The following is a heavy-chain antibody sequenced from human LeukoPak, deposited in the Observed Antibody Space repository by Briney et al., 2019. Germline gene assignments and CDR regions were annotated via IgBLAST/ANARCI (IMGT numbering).Heavy chain of an antibody. J-gene: IGHJ6*02. CDR3: ARLAGLRLGYTYYYYYGMGV. CDR2: IYYSGSN. D-gene: IGHD1-1*01. CDR1: GGSISSYY. Sequence: SETLSLTCTVSGGSISSYYWSWIRQPPGKGLEWIGYIYYSGSNNYNPSLKSRVTISVDTSKNQFSLKLSSATAADTAVYYCARLAGLRLGYTYYYYYGMGVWGQGTTVTVSS. V-gene: IGHV4-59*08.